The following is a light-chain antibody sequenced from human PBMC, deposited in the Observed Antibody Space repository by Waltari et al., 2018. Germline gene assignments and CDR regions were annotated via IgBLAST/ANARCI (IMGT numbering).Light chain of an antibody. CDR3: QQADSFPRT. Sequence: DIQMTQSPSSVSASLGDRVTISCWASQGLGSFLAWYQQKPGQAPRLLIFAASSLHTGVPSRFSATWDGTHFSLTIINIQPEDFATYYCQQADSFPRTFGPGTKVEMK. CDR1: QGLGSF. CDR2: AAS. V-gene: IGKV1-12*01. J-gene: IGKJ3*01.